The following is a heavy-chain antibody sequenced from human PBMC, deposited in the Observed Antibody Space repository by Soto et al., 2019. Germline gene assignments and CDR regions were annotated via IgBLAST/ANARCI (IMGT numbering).Heavy chain of an antibody. D-gene: IGHD1-26*01. V-gene: IGHV3-33*01. Sequence: PALSLRHSGAAGEIAYLVDRMLMKYQAQGKGLEWVAVIWVDGIKKDYGDSVKGRFTISRDTSKNTLDLQMNSLRAEDTAVYYCARSGSSHEFDYWGQGTPVTVSS. CDR2: IWVDGIKK. CDR1: EIAYLVDR. J-gene: IGHJ4*02. CDR3: ARSGSSHEFDY.